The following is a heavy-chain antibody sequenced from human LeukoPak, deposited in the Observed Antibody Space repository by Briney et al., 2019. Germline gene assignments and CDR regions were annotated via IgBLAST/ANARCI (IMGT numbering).Heavy chain of an antibody. CDR1: GFTFSSYA. J-gene: IGHJ5*02. D-gene: IGHD7-27*01. Sequence: PGGSLRLSCAASGFTFSSYAMHWVRQAPGKGLEWIGNIYHSGSTYYSPSLKSRVTLSVDTSKNQFSLKLSSVTAADTAVYYCAGLLNGGASHWFDPWGQGTLVTVSS. V-gene: IGHV4-59*04. CDR3: AGLLNGGASHWFDP. CDR2: IYHSGST.